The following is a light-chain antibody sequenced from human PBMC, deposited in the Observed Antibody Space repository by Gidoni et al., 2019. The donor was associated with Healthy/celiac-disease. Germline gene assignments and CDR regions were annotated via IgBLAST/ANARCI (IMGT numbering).Light chain of an antibody. V-gene: IGKV1-33*01. CDR2: AAS. J-gene: IGKJ3*01. CDR1: QDISNY. CDR3: QQYDNLRFT. Sequence: DIPMTQSPSSLSASVGDRVTITCQASQDISNYLNWYQHKPGKPPKLLIYAASKLETGVPSRFSGSGSGTDFAFTISSLQPEDIATYYCQQYDNLRFTFGPGTKVDIK.